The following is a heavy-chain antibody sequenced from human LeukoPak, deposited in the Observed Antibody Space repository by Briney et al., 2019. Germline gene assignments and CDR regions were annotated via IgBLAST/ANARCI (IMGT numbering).Heavy chain of an antibody. Sequence: GGSLRLSCAASGFTFSDYYMSWIRQAPGKGLEWVSYISSSGSIIYYADSVEGRFTISRDNAKNSMYLQMSSLRAEDTAVYYCARGKYDSSPFLQHWGQGTLVTVSS. J-gene: IGHJ1*01. V-gene: IGHV3-11*01. CDR3: ARGKYDSSPFLQH. D-gene: IGHD3-22*01. CDR2: ISSSGSII. CDR1: GFTFSDYY.